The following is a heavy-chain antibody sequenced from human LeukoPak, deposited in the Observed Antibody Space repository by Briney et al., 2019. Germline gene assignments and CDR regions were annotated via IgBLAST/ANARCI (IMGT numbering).Heavy chain of an antibody. CDR2: IYYSGST. CDR3: ARRDYSSGFYLFDY. J-gene: IGHJ4*02. V-gene: IGHV4-59*12. D-gene: IGHD3-22*01. Sequence: KPSETLSLTCTVSGGSISSYYWSWIRQPPGKGLEWIGDIYYSGSTNYNPSLKSRVTTSIDTSKNQFSLKLSSVTAAETAVYYCARRDYSSGFYLFDYWGQGTLVTVSS. CDR1: GGSISSYY.